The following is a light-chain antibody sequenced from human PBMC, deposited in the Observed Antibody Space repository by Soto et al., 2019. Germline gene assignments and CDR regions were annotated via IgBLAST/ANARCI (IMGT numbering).Light chain of an antibody. CDR2: DAS. Sequence: ETVLTQSPDTLALSPGERATLSCRASQSVGSYLAWYQQKPGQAPRLRIYDASNRATGVPARFSGSGSGTDFTLTISSLEPEDFAVYYGQQRTNWPALTFGGGTKVEIK. CDR3: QQRTNWPALT. CDR1: QSVGSY. V-gene: IGKV3-11*01. J-gene: IGKJ4*01.